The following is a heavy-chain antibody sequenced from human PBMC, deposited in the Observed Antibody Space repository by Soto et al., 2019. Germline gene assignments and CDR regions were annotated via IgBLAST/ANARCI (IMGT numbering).Heavy chain of an antibody. CDR3: ARTYYDFCPVVY. J-gene: IGHJ4*02. D-gene: IGHD3-3*01. CDR1: GDSISTSNW. V-gene: IGHV4-4*02. Sequence: QVQLQESGPGLVKPSGTLSLTCTVSGDSISTSNWWSWVRQPPGKGLEWIGEISHGGTTNYNPSLRSRVTISVDKSKNQFSLKLSSVTAADTAVYYCARTYYDFCPVVYWGQGTLVTVSS. CDR2: ISHGGTT.